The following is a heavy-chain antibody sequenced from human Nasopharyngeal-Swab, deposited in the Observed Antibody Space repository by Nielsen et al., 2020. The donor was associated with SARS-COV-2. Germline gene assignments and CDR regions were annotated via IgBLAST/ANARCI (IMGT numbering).Heavy chain of an antibody. Sequence: GESLKISCAASGFIFSASAIHWVRQASGKGLEWVGRPGDKDHNYATTYGASVQGRFTISRDDSKNTAFLQMDSLKTEDTALYYCTTDFYFDYWGQGTLVTVSS. CDR3: TTDFYFDY. CDR2: PGDKDHNYAT. CDR1: GFIFSASA. V-gene: IGHV3-73*01. J-gene: IGHJ4*02.